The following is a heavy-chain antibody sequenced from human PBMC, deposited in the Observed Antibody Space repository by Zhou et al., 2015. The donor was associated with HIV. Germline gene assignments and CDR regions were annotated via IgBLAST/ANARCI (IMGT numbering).Heavy chain of an antibody. J-gene: IGHJ6*02. CDR2: IIPILGIA. V-gene: IGHV1-69*08. CDR3: ARDVVVPAAPEIPNWGEYYYYYGMDV. D-gene: IGHD2-2*01. Sequence: QVQLVQSGAEVKKPGSSVKVSCKASGGTFSSYTISWVRQAPGQGLEWMGRIIPILGIANYAQKFQGRVTITADKSTSTAYMELSSLRSEDTAVYYCARDVVVPAAPEIPNWGEYYYYYGMDVWGQGTTVTVSS. CDR1: GGTFSSYT.